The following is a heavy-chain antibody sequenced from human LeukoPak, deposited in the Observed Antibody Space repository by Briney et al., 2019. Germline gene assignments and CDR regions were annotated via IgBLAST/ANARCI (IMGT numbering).Heavy chain of an antibody. J-gene: IGHJ3*02. D-gene: IGHD6-19*01. Sequence: GASVKVSCKASGHTFIGYYMHWVRQAPGEGLEWMGWINPNSGGTKYAQKFQGRVTMTRDTSINTAYMEVRRLTSDDTAVYYCARERGTLAVAGDAFDIWGQGTMVTVSS. CDR2: INPNSGGT. CDR3: ARERGTLAVAGDAFDI. V-gene: IGHV1-2*02. CDR1: GHTFIGYY.